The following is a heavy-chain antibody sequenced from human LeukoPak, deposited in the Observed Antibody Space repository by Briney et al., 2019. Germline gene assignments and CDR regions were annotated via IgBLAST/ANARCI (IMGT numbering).Heavy chain of an antibody. J-gene: IGHJ4*02. CDR3: ARGPGIAVAGVFDY. Sequence: ASVKVSCKASGYAFTSSAIYWVRHAPGQGLEWMGWISGHNCHTNYVQKMQGRVTMTTDTSTNTAYMELRNLTSDDTAVYYWARGPGIAVAGVFDYWGQGSLVTVSS. D-gene: IGHD6-19*01. CDR2: ISGHNCHT. CDR1: GYAFTSSA. V-gene: IGHV1-18*04.